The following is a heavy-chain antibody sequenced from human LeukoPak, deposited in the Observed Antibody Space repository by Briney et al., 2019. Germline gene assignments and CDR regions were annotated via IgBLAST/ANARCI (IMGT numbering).Heavy chain of an antibody. Sequence: PSETLSLTCSVSGGSITYTSHYWGWIRQPPGKGLEWIGSIHYSGDTYYNPSLKSRVTISVDTSKNQFSLKLSSVTAADTAVYYCARGGRYSYVIWGQGTLVTVSS. V-gene: IGHV4-39*07. J-gene: IGHJ4*02. CDR3: ARGGRYSYVI. CDR2: IHYSGDT. CDR1: GGSITYTSHY. D-gene: IGHD5-18*01.